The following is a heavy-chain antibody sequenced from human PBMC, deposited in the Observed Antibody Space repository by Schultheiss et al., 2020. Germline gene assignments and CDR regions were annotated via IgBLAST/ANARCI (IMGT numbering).Heavy chain of an antibody. CDR1: GYTFTSYG. J-gene: IGHJ6*02. CDR2: ISAYNGNT. D-gene: IGHD2-2*01. Sequence: ASVKVSCKASGYTFTSYGISWVRQAPGQGLEWMGWISAYNGNTNYAQKLQGRVTMTRDMSTSTAYMELSSLRSEDTAVYYCARGGSTSILVDYYYGMDVWGQGTTVTVSS. V-gene: IGHV1-18*01. CDR3: ARGGSTSILVDYYYGMDV.